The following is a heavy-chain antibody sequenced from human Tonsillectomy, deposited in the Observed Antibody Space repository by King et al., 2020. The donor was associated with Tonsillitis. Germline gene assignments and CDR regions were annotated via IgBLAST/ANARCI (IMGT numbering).Heavy chain of an antibody. CDR1: GFTFDYYW. V-gene: IGHV3-7*03. Sequence: VQLVESGGGSVQPGGSLRLSCAASGFTFDYYWMSWVRQAPGKGLEWVANINEEGSGKFYLDSVRGRFTISRDNAKNSLYLQMDSLRAEDTAVYYCARDGAALFARDYWGQGTLVTVSS. J-gene: IGHJ4*02. CDR2: INEEGSGK. D-gene: IGHD2-21*01. CDR3: ARDGAALFARDY.